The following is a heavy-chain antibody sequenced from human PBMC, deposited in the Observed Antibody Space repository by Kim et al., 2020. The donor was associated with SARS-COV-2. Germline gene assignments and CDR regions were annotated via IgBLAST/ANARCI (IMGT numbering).Heavy chain of an antibody. J-gene: IGHJ5*02. Sequence: SETLSLICTVSGGSISSSSYYWGWIRQPPGKGLEWIGSIYYSGSTYYNPSLKSRVTISVDTSKNQFSLKLSSVTAADTAVYYCARLRATLNWFDPWGQGT. CDR1: GGSISSSSYY. CDR2: IYYSGST. CDR3: ARLRATLNWFDP. V-gene: IGHV4-39*01.